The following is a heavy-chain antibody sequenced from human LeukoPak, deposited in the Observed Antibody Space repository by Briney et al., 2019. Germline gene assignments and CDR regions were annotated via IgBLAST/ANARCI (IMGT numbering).Heavy chain of an antibody. CDR3: AKGDSRGSYYSAEYFQH. CDR1: GFTVSSNY. V-gene: IGHV3-53*05. Sequence: GGSLRLSCAASGFTVSSNYMSWVRQAPGKGLEWVSVIYSGGSTYYADSVKGRFTISRDNSKNTLYLQMNSLRAEDTAVYYCAKGDSRGSYYSAEYFQHWGQGTLVTVSS. D-gene: IGHD1-26*01. CDR2: IYSGGST. J-gene: IGHJ1*01.